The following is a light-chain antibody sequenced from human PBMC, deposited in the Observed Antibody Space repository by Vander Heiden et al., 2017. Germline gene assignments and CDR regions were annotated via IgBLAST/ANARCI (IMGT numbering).Light chain of an antibody. CDR1: SSDVGGYNY. CDR2: EVS. J-gene: IGLJ2*01. V-gene: IGLV2-14*01. Sequence: QSALTQPASVPGSPGQSIPISCTGTSSDVGGYNYVSWYQQHPGKAPKLMIYEVSNRPSGVSNRFSGSKSGNTASLTISGLQAEDEADYYCSSYTSSSTPYVVFGGGTKLTVL. CDR3: SSYTSSSTPYVV.